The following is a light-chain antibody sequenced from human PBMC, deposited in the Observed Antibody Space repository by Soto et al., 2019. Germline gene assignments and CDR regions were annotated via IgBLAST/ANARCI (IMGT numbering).Light chain of an antibody. CDR1: QDISNY. V-gene: IGKV1-33*01. CDR3: QQYDNLPLT. CDR2: DAS. J-gene: IGKJ4*01. Sequence: DIPMTQSPSSLSASVGDRVTITCQASQDISNYLNWYQQKPGKAPKLLIYDASNLETGVPSRFSGSGSGTDFTFTISSLQPEDIATYYFQQYDNLPLTCGGGNKVEIK.